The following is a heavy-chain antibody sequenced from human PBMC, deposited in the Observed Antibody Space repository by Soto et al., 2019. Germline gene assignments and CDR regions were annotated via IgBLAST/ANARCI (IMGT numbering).Heavy chain of an antibody. CDR2: IYWDNDK. J-gene: IGHJ3*02. Sequence: QITLKESGPTLVKPTQTLTLTCTFSGFSLSTSGVGVGWIRQPPGKALEWLALIYWDNDKRYSPSLKSRLTITKDTSKNQVVLTMTNMYPVDTATYYCAHRRGYDYVWGSYRYDACDIWGQGTMVTVSS. D-gene: IGHD3-16*02. CDR1: GFSLSTSGVG. V-gene: IGHV2-5*02. CDR3: AHRRGYDYVWGSYRYDACDI.